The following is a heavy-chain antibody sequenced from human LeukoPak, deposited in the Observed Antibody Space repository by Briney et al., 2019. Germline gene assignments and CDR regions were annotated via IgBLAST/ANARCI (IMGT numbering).Heavy chain of an antibody. CDR1: GGSFSGYY. D-gene: IGHD4-17*01. CDR2: INHSGST. Sequence: SXXLSLTCAVYGGSFSGYYWNWIRQTPGKGLEWIGEINHSGSTNYNPSLKRRVTISEDKYKNKFARKMRYVTAADTALYFCGYGDYPRGDDHWVQRTLVTVSS. CDR3: GYGDYPRGDDH. J-gene: IGHJ4*02. V-gene: IGHV4-34*01.